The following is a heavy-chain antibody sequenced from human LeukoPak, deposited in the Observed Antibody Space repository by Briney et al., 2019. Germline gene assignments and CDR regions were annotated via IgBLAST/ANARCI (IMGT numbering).Heavy chain of an antibody. J-gene: IGHJ4*02. CDR3: ARVSGYSSGWFYFDY. V-gene: IGHV3-64*01. Sequence: GGSLRLSRAASGFTFSSYAMHWVRQAPGKGLEYVSAISSNGGSTYYANSVKGRFTISRDNSKNTLYLQMGSLRAEDMAVYYCARVSGYSSGWFYFDYWGQGTLVTVSS. CDR1: GFTFSSYA. CDR2: ISSNGGST. D-gene: IGHD6-19*01.